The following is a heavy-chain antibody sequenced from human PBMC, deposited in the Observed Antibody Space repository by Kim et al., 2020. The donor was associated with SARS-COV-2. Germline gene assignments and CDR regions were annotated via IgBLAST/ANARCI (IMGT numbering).Heavy chain of an antibody. Sequence: ASVKVSCKTSGYKFTSYGITWVRQAPGQGLEWMGWINTYSAETRYAQKFEDRVTMTTDTSVATAYMELRSLTSDDTAFYYCARDFVAGSDDFWGQGTLITVSS. CDR3: ARDFVAGSDDF. CDR2: INTYSAET. V-gene: IGHV1-18*01. CDR1: GYKFTSYG. D-gene: IGHD6-19*01. J-gene: IGHJ4*02.